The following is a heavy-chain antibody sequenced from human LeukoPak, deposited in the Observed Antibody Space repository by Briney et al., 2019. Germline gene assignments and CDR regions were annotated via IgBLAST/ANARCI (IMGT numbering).Heavy chain of an antibody. CDR3: ARGGSGGSGGWFDP. D-gene: IGHD2-15*01. V-gene: IGHV1-18*01. CDR2: ISPYNGDT. Sequence: GASVKVSYKASGYTFTSYGISWVRQAPGQGLEWMGWISPYNGDTKYAQKVQDRVTMTTDTSTSTAYMELRSLTSDDTAVYYCARGGSGGSGGWFDPWGQGTRVTVSS. J-gene: IGHJ5*02. CDR1: GYTFTSYG.